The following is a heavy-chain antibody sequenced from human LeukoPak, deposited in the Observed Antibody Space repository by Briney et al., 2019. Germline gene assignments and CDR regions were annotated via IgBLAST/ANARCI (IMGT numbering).Heavy chain of an antibody. D-gene: IGHD2-15*01. V-gene: IGHV3-7*01. CDR2: IKQDGTEK. CDR1: GFTFTTYW. J-gene: IGHJ4*02. CDR3: AKTHASSCPGE. Sequence: GGSLRLSCAASGFTFTTYWLGWVRQPPGKGLEWVANIKQDGTEKYYVDSVKGRFTISRDNSKNTLYLQMNSLRAEDTAVYYCAKTHASSCPGEWGQGTLVTVSS.